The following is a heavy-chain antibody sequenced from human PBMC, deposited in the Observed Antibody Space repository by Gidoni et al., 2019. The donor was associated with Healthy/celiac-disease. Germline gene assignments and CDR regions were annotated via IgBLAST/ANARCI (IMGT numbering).Heavy chain of an antibody. Sequence: QLQLQESGPGLVKPSETLSLTCTVSGGSISSSSYYWGWILQPPGKGLEWIGSIYYSGSTYYNPSLKSRVTISVDTSKNQFSLKLSSVTAADTAVYYCARHTHYYDSSGYYRGFVPDAFDIWGQGTMVTVSS. CDR3: ARHTHYYDSSGYYRGFVPDAFDI. V-gene: IGHV4-39*01. CDR1: GGSISSSSYY. J-gene: IGHJ3*02. D-gene: IGHD3-22*01. CDR2: IYYSGST.